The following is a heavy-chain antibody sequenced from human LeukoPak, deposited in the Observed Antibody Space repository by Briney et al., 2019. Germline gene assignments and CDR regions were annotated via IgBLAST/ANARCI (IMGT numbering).Heavy chain of an antibody. CDR1: GFAFSRYS. CDR2: ISTSSSYI. Sequence: GGSLRLSCAASGFAFSRYSMNWVRQAPGKGLEWVSSISTSSSYIYYADSVKGRITISRDNAENSLYLQMNSLGAEDTAVYYCARRHTYGYGLDYWGQGTLVTVSS. CDR3: ARRHTYGYGLDY. D-gene: IGHD5-18*01. V-gene: IGHV3-21*01. J-gene: IGHJ4*02.